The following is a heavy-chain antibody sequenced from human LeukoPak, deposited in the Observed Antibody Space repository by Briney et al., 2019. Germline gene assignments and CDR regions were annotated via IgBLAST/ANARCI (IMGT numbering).Heavy chain of an antibody. J-gene: IGHJ4*02. D-gene: IGHD4-17*01. Sequence: GRSLRLSCAASGFTFSSYAMHWVRQAPGKGLEWVAVISDDGSNKYYADSVKGRFTISRDNAKNSLSLQMNSLRAEDTAVYYCARDRYGDYSFDYWGQGTLVTVSS. CDR1: GFTFSSYA. CDR3: ARDRYGDYSFDY. V-gene: IGHV3-30-3*01. CDR2: ISDDGSNK.